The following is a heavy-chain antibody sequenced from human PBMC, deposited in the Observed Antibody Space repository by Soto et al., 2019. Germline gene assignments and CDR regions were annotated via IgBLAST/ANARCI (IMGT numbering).Heavy chain of an antibody. J-gene: IGHJ4*02. Sequence: QVQLVESGGGVVQPGRSLRLSCAASGFTFSTYGMHWVRQAPGKGLEWVAVIWYDGSDEYYVDSVKGRFTISRDNSNNTLYLQMNSLRAEDTAVYYCARESGHLGYCSGGSCYSSLDYWGQGTLVTVSS. V-gene: IGHV3-33*01. CDR2: IWYDGSDE. CDR1: GFTFSTYG. D-gene: IGHD2-15*01. CDR3: ARESGHLGYCSGGSCYSSLDY.